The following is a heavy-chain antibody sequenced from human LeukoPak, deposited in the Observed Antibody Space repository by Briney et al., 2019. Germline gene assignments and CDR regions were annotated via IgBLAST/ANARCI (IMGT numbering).Heavy chain of an antibody. V-gene: IGHV3-7*02. J-gene: IGHJ4*02. D-gene: IGHD6-13*01. Sequence: GGSLRLSCSASGFSFSDCWMTWVRQAPGKGLEWVANIKQDGSRIHYVDSVKGRFTISRDNAKNSLYLQMNSLRAEDTAVYYCARGPTKYSSSWVFDYWGQGTLVTVSS. CDR2: IKQDGSRI. CDR3: ARGPTKYSSSWVFDY. CDR1: GFSFSDCW.